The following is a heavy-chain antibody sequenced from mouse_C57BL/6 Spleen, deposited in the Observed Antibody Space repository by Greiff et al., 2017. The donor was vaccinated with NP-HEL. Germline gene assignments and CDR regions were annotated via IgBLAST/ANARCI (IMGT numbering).Heavy chain of an antibody. CDR1: GFTFSSYA. Sequence: EVMLVESGGGLVKPGGSLKLSCAASGFTFSSYAMSWVRQTPEKRLEWVATISDGGSYTYYPDNVKGRFTISRDNAKNNLYLQMSHLKSEDTAMYYCAREGYGYDYCAMDYWGQGTSVTVSS. CDR2: ISDGGSYT. D-gene: IGHD2-2*01. CDR3: AREGYGYDYCAMDY. J-gene: IGHJ4*01. V-gene: IGHV5-4*01.